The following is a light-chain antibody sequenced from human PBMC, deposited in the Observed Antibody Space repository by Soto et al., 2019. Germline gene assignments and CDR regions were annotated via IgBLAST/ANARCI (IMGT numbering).Light chain of an antibody. CDR1: QSVSSY. J-gene: IGKJ4*01. V-gene: IGKV3-20*01. Sequence: EIVLTQSPATLSLSPGERATLSCRASQSVSSYLAWYQQKPGQAPRLLIYGASSRATGIPDRFSGSGSGTDFTLTISRLEHEDFEVYYCQQYGSSQLTLGGGTKVDIK. CDR2: GAS. CDR3: QQYGSSQLT.